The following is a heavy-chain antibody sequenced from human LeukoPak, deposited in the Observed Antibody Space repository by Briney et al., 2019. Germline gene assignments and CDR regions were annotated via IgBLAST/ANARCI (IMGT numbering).Heavy chain of an antibody. CDR1: GFTFSNYE. CDR2: ISDSGTTI. CDR3: ARVRYFDWLGPFDY. J-gene: IGHJ4*02. Sequence: GGSLRLSCAASGFTFSNYEMNWVRQAPGKGLEWASYISDSGTTIYYGDSVKGRFTISRDNAKKSLYLQMNSLRAEDTAVYYCARVRYFDWLGPFDYWGQGTLVTVSS. V-gene: IGHV3-48*03. D-gene: IGHD3-9*01.